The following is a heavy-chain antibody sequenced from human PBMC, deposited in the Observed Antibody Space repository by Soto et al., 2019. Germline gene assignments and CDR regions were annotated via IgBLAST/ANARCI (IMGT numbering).Heavy chain of an antibody. CDR2: ISRSSSTI. CDR3: ARPEFSSSSYGMDV. J-gene: IGHJ6*02. V-gene: IGHV3-48*02. Sequence: GSLRLSCAASGFTFSSYSRNWVRQAAGKGLEWVSYISRSSSTIYYADSVKGRFTISRDNAKNSLYLQMNSLRDEDTAVYYCARPEFSSSSYGMDVWGQGTTVTVSS. D-gene: IGHD6-6*01. CDR1: GFTFSSYS.